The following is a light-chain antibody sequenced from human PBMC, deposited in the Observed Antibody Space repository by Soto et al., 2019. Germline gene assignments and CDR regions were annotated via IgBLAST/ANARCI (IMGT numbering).Light chain of an antibody. J-gene: IGKJ1*01. CDR2: HAS. V-gene: IGKV1-5*01. Sequence: DIQMTQSPSTLSASVGNRVTISCRASQSISGWLAWYQQKPGRAPTLLIYHASTLESGVPSRLSCSGSGAEFTLTISSLQPDDVATYYCQQYNTYLSFGHGTKVEIK. CDR3: QQYNTYLS. CDR1: QSISGW.